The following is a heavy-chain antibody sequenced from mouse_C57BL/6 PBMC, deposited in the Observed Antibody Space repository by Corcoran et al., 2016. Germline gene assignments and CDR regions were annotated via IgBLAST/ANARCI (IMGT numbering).Heavy chain of an antibody. D-gene: IGHD1-1*01. CDR3: SRSDNYYGSSYWYFDV. CDR2: IITGSGST. J-gene: IGHJ1*03. CDR1: GYTFTDYS. Sequence: QVQLQQSGPELVKPGASVKLSCKASGYTFTDYSINWVKQRHGQGLEWLGWIITGSGSTYYNEKFRGKATLTVVKASSTAYMLLSSLTSEDSAVYFCSRSDNYYGSSYWYFDVWGTGTTVTVSS. V-gene: IGHV1-75*01.